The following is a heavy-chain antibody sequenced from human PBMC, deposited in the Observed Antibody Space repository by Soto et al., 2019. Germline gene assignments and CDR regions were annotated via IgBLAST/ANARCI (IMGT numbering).Heavy chain of an antibody. D-gene: IGHD3-9*01. V-gene: IGHV1-18*01. CDR2: ISAYNGNT. Sequence: GASVKVSCKASGYTFTSYGISWVRQAPGQGLEWMGWISAYNGNTNYAQKLQGRITMTTDTSTSTAYMELRSLRSDDTAVYYCARGSREFYDILTGYYLATFDYWGQGTLVTVSS. CDR3: ARGSREFYDILTGYYLATFDY. CDR1: GYTFTSYG. J-gene: IGHJ4*02.